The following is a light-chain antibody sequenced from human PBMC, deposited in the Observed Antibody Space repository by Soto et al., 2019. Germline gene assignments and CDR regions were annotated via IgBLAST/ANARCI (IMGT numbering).Light chain of an antibody. Sequence: QSVLTQPASVSGSPGQSITISCTGTSSDVGGYNYVSWYQQHPDKAPKLMIYEVSNRPSGVSNRFSGSKSGNTASPTISGLQAEDEADYYCSSYTTSSTHWVFGGGTKLTVL. CDR1: SSDVGGYNY. J-gene: IGLJ3*02. V-gene: IGLV2-14*01. CDR2: EVS. CDR3: SSYTTSSTHWV.